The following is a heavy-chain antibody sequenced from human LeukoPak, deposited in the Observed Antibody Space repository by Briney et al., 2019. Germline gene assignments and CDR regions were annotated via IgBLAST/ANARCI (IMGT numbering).Heavy chain of an antibody. CDR2: ISSSSSTI. D-gene: IGHD3-22*01. J-gene: IGHJ4*02. CDR3: ARDYYDSSGNYFDY. CDR1: GFPFSSYA. Sequence: GGSLRLSCVVSGFPFSSYAMSWVRQAPGKGLEWVSYISSSSSTIYYADSVKGRFTISRDNAKNSLYLQMNSLRAEDTAVYYCARDYYDSSGNYFDYWGQGTLVTVSS. V-gene: IGHV3-48*01.